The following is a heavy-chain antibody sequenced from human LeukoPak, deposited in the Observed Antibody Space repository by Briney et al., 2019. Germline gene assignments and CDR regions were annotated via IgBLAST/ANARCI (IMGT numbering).Heavy chain of an antibody. CDR1: GFTFSSYA. CDR3: AGLYTYYYDSSAVDDAFDI. V-gene: IGHV3-23*01. CDR2: TSGSGGST. D-gene: IGHD3-22*01. J-gene: IGHJ3*02. Sequence: PGGSLRLSCAASGFTFSSYAMSWVRQAPGKGLEWVSATSGSGGSTYYADSVKGRFTISRDNSKNTLYLQMNSLRAEDTAVYYCAGLYTYYYDSSAVDDAFDIWGQGTMVTVSS.